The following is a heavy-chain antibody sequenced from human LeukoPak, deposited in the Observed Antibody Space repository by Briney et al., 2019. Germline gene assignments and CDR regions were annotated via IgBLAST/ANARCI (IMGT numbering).Heavy chain of an antibody. Sequence: KASETLSLTCAVYGGSFSGYYWSWIRQPPGKGLEWIGYIYYSGSTNYNPSLKSRVTISVDTSKNQFSLKLSSVTAADTAVYYCVRRGYSYGSWGQGTLVTVSS. J-gene: IGHJ4*02. CDR1: GGSFSGYY. D-gene: IGHD5-18*01. CDR3: VRRGYSYGS. CDR2: IYYSGST. V-gene: IGHV4-59*12.